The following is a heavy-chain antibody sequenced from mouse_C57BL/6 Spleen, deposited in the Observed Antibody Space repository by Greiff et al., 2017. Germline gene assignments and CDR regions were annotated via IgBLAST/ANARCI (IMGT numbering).Heavy chain of an antibody. CDR3: ARSTMVTTGAMDY. Sequence: QVQLQQPGAELVRPGSSVKLSCKASGYTFTSYWMHWVKQRPIQGLEWIGNIDPSDSETHYNQKFKDKATLTVDKSSSTAYMQLSSLTSEDSAVDYCARSTMVTTGAMDYWGQGTSVTVSS. CDR2: IDPSDSET. CDR1: GYTFTSYW. J-gene: IGHJ4*01. D-gene: IGHD2-2*01. V-gene: IGHV1-52*01.